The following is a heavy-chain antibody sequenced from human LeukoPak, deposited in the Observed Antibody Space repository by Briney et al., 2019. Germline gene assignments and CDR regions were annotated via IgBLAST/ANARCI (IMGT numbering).Heavy chain of an antibody. CDR1: GFTFSSYW. Sequence: GGSLRLSCAASGFTFSSYWMHWVRQAPGKGLVWVSRINSDGSSTSYADSVKGRFTISRDNAKNTLYLQMNSLRAEDTAVYYCAREMATIYADYWGQGTLVTVSS. J-gene: IGHJ4*02. CDR2: INSDGSST. V-gene: IGHV3-74*01. D-gene: IGHD5-24*01. CDR3: AREMATIYADY.